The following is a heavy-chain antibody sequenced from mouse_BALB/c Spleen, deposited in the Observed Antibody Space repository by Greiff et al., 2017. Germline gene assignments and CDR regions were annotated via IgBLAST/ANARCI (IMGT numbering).Heavy chain of an antibody. V-gene: IGHV1S137*01. CDR1: GYTFTDYA. CDR2: ISTYYGDA. D-gene: IGHD4-1*01. CDR3: ARGLTGSADY. Sequence: QVQLQQSGAELVRPGVSVKISCKGSGYTFTDYAMHWVKQSHAKSIEWIGVISTYYGDASYNQKFKGKATMTVDKSSSTAYMELARLTSEDSAIYYCARGLTGSADYWGQGTTLTVSS. J-gene: IGHJ2*01.